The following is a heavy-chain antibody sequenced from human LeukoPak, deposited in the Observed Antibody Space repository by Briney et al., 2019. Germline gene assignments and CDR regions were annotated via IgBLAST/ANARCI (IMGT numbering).Heavy chain of an antibody. J-gene: IGHJ1*01. CDR1: GYTFTSYY. CDR3: ARGLGLTSTR. D-gene: IGHD4/OR15-4a*01. V-gene: IGHV1-8*03. Sequence: ASVKVSCKASGYTFTSYYMHWVRQAPGQGLEWMGWMNPNSGNTGYAQKFQGRVTITRNTSISTAYMELSSLRSEDTAVYYCARGLGLTSTRWGQGTLVTVSS. CDR2: MNPNSGNT.